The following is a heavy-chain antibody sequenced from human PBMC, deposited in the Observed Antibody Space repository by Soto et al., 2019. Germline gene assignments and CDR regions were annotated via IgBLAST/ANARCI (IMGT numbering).Heavy chain of an antibody. V-gene: IGHV1-8*01. CDR2: MNPNSGNT. Sequence: GASVKVSCKASGYTFTSYDINWVRQATGQGLEWMGWMNPNSGNTGYAQKFQGRVTMTTDTSTSTAYMELRSLRSDDTAVYYCARDITGYCSSTSCPDAFDIWGQGTMVTVSS. J-gene: IGHJ3*02. CDR1: GYTFTSYD. D-gene: IGHD2-2*01. CDR3: ARDITGYCSSTSCPDAFDI.